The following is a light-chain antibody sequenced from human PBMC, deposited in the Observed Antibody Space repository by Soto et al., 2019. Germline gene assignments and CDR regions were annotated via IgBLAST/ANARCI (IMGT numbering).Light chain of an antibody. J-gene: IGKJ1*01. V-gene: IGKV1-5*01. CDR1: QSVRSW. CDR3: QQYNSYPWT. Sequence: DIQMTQSPSTLSASVRDRVTITCRASQSVRSWLAWYQQKPGRAPKFLIYDASSLESGVPSRFSGSGSGTEFTLTISSLQPDDFATYYCQQYNSYPWTFGQGTRWIS. CDR2: DAS.